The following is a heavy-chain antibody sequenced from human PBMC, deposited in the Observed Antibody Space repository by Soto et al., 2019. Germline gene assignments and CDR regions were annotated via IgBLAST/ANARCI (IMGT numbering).Heavy chain of an antibody. CDR3: ARHRGYSSSFFDY. Sequence: SETLSLTCTVSGGSISSYYWSWIRQPPGKGLEWIGYIYYSGSTNYNPSLKSRVTISVDTSKNQFSLKRSYVTAADTAVYYCARHRGYSSSFFDYWGQGTLVTVSS. J-gene: IGHJ4*02. D-gene: IGHD6-6*01. V-gene: IGHV4-59*08. CDR2: IYYSGST. CDR1: GGSISSYY.